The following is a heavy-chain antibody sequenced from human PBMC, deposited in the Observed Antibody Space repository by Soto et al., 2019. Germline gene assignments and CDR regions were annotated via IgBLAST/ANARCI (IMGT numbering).Heavy chain of an antibody. V-gene: IGHV4-34*01. CDR2: INHSGST. CDR1: GGSFSGYY. Sequence: PSETLSLTCAVYGGSFSGYYWSWIRQPPGKGLEWIGEINHSGSTNYNPSLKSRVTISVDTSKNQFSLKLSSVTAADTAVYYCARGAAVAGYDAFDIWGQGTMVTVSS. CDR3: ARGAAVAGYDAFDI. J-gene: IGHJ3*02. D-gene: IGHD6-19*01.